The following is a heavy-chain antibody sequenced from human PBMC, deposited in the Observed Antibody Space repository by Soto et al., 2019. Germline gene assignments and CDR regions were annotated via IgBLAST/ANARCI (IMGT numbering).Heavy chain of an antibody. D-gene: IGHD2-21*02. CDR2: IIPIFGSA. Sequence: ASVKVSCKASGGTFSNFAISWGRQAPGQGLEWMGGIIPIFGSANYAQKFQGRVTITADTSTSTAYMELSSLGSEDTALYYCAREVVTTIPGYQYFDTWGQGTLVTVSS. J-gene: IGHJ4*02. CDR3: AREVVTTIPGYQYFDT. V-gene: IGHV1-69*06. CDR1: GGTFSNFA.